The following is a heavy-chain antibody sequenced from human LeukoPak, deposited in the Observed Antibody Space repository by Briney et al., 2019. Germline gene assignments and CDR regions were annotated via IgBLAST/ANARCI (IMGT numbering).Heavy chain of an antibody. V-gene: IGHV3-64*01. Sequence: GGAVRVSCAASGFTLSSYAMHWVRQAPGKGLEYVSAISSNGGSTYYANSVKGRFTISRDNSKNTLYLQMGSLRAEDMAVYYCARSALWFGESTYYFDYWGQGTLVTVSS. CDR1: GFTLSSYA. J-gene: IGHJ4*02. CDR2: ISSNGGST. D-gene: IGHD3-10*01. CDR3: ARSALWFGESTYYFDY.